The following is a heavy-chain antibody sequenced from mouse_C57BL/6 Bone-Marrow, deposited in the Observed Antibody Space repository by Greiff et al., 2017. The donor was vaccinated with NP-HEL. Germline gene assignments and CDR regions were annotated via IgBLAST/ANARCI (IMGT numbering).Heavy chain of an antibody. J-gene: IGHJ1*03. Sequence: VQLQQSVAELVRPGASVKLSCTASGFNITNTYMHWVKQRPEQGLEWIGRIDPANGNTKYAPKFQGKATITADTSSNTAYLQLSSLTSADTAIYYCARGEATVVAPDVWGTGTTVTVSA. D-gene: IGHD1-1*01. CDR1: GFNITNTY. V-gene: IGHV14-3*01. CDR2: IDPANGNT. CDR3: ARGEATVVAPDV.